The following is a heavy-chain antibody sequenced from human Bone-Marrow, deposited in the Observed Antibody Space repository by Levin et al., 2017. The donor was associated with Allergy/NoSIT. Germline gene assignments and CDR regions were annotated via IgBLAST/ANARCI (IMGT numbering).Heavy chain of an antibody. V-gene: IGHV3-30*04. CDR3: ARDDGYNYNWFDY. J-gene: IGHJ4*02. CDR1: GFTFSSYA. Sequence: GGSLRLSCAASGFTFSSYAMNWVRQAPGKGLEWVAVISNDGSNKNYADSVKGRFTISRDNSKNTLYLQMNSLRVEDTAVYYCARDDGYNYNWFDYWGEGTLVTVSS. D-gene: IGHD5-24*01. CDR2: ISNDGSNK.